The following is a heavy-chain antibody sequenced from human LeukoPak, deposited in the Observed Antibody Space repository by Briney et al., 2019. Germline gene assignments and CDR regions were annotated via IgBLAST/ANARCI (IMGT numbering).Heavy chain of an antibody. CDR2: IYYSGST. J-gene: IGHJ3*02. V-gene: IGHV4-59*01. Sequence: SETLSLTCTVSGGSLSSYYWSWIRQPPGKGLEWIGYIYYSGSTNYNPSLKRRVTISVDTSKNQLSLKLSSVPAADTAVYYWARGTYGSGSYYISGAFDMGGQGTMSPSLQ. CDR1: GGSLSSYY. CDR3: ARGTYGSGSYYISGAFDM. D-gene: IGHD3-10*01.